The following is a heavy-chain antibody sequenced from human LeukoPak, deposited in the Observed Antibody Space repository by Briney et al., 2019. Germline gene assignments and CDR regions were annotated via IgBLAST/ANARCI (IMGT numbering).Heavy chain of an antibody. CDR2: ISSSGDYI. D-gene: IGHD7-27*01. CDR3: ARESGAGGYYSYSKMDV. V-gene: IGHV3-21*01. J-gene: IGHJ6*03. CDR1: GFSFSNYG. Sequence: GSLRLSCAASGFSFSNYGMNWVRQAPGKGLEWVSSISSSGDYIYYTDSVKGRFTISRDNAKNSLSLQMNSLRAEDTAAYYCARESGAGGYYSYSKMDVWGIGTTVTVSS.